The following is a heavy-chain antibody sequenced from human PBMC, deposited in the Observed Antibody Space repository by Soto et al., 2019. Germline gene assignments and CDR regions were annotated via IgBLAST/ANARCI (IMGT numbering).Heavy chain of an antibody. CDR2: IYYSGST. CDR3: ARHDSSGWYAYFDY. Sequence: PSETLSLTCTVSGGSISSSSYYWGWIRQPPGKGPEWIGSIYYSGSTYYNPSLKSRVTISVDTSKNQFSLKLSSVTAADTAVYYCARHDSSGWYAYFDYWGQGTLVTVSS. J-gene: IGHJ4*02. V-gene: IGHV4-39*01. CDR1: GGSISSSSYY. D-gene: IGHD6-19*01.